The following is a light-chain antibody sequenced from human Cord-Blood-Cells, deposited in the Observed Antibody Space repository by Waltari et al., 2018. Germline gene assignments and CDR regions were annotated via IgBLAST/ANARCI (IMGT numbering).Light chain of an antibody. CDR2: AAS. V-gene: IGKV1-39*01. CDR1: QSISSY. J-gene: IGKJ3*01. CDR3: QQSYSTLFT. Sequence: DIELTQSTHSPSASLGERVTSTCRASQSISSYLNWYQQKPGKAPKLLIYAASSLQSGVPSRFSGRGAGTDFTLTISSLQPEDFATYYCQQSYSTLFTFGPGTKVDIK.